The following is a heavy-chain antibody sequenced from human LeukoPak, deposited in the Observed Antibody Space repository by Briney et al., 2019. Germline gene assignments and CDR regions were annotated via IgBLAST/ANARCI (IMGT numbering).Heavy chain of an antibody. Sequence: ASVKVSCKASGYTFTSYAMHWVRQAPGQRLEWMGWINAGNGNTKYSQKFQGRVTITRDTSASTAYMELSSLRSEDTAVYYCARLAVSSYHYGSELDYWGQGTLVTVSS. CDR1: GYTFTSYA. V-gene: IGHV1-3*01. D-gene: IGHD3-10*01. CDR3: ARLAVSSYHYGSELDY. J-gene: IGHJ4*02. CDR2: INAGNGNT.